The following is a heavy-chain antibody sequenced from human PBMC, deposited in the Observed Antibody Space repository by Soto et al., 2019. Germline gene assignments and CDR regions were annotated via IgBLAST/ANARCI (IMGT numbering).Heavy chain of an antibody. Sequence: ASVKVSCKASGYTFTSYYMHWVRQAPGQGLEWMGIINPSGGSTSYAQKFQGRVTMIRDTSTSTVYMELRSLRSDDTAVYYFAFLGYCSGGSCQGHWFDTWGQGTLVTVSS. CDR1: GYTFTSYY. CDR2: INPSGGST. CDR3: AFLGYCSGGSCQGHWFDT. D-gene: IGHD2-15*01. J-gene: IGHJ5*02. V-gene: IGHV1-46*01.